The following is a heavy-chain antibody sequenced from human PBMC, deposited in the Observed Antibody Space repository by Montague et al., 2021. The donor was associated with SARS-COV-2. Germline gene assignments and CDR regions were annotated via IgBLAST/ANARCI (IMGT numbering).Heavy chain of an antibody. D-gene: IGHD6-19*01. V-gene: IGHV3-74*01. CDR1: GFTFRNYW. J-gene: IGHJ4*02. CDR3: ARGAFSNGLDK. Sequence: SLRLSCAASGFTFRNYWMELVRQGPGKGLVWVSNVNPDVTRTNYSDSPKGRVTISRDNAKNTLYLQIDSLTADDTPVYYCARGAFSNGLDKWGQGTLVTVSS. CDR2: VNPDVTRT.